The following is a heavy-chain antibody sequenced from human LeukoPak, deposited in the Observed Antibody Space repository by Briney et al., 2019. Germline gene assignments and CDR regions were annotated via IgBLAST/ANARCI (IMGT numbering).Heavy chain of an antibody. Sequence: ASVKVSCKASGGTFSSYAISWVRQAPGQGLEWMGGIIPIFGTANYAQKFQGRVTITADESTSTAYMELSSLRSEDTAVYYCARDADSSGYYYLTQDYWGQGTLVTVSS. V-gene: IGHV1-69*13. D-gene: IGHD3-22*01. CDR1: GGTFSSYA. J-gene: IGHJ4*02. CDR3: ARDADSSGYYYLTQDY. CDR2: IIPIFGTA.